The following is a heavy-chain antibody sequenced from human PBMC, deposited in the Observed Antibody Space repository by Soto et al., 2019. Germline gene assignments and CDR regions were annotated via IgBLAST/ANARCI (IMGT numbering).Heavy chain of an antibody. Sequence: PSETLSLTCTVSGGSISSYYWNWIRQPPGKGLEWIGHIYNSGSTNNNPSLNSRVFISLDTSKNQFSLNLSSVTAADTAVYYCAVGLAGDKVDSWGQGTLVTVSS. D-gene: IGHD6-19*01. CDR1: GGSISSYY. CDR3: AVGLAGDKVDS. J-gene: IGHJ4*02. CDR2: IYNSGST. V-gene: IGHV4-4*09.